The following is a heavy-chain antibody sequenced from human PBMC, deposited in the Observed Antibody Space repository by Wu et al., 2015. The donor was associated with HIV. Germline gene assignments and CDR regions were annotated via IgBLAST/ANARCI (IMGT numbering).Heavy chain of an antibody. Sequence: QVQLVQSGAEVKKPGSSVKVSCKASGGTFSSYAISWVRQAPGQGLEWMGGIIPIFGTANYAQKFQGRVTITTDESTSTAYMELSSLRSEDTAVYYCASSYPAHNYDSSGYYDYWGQGTLVTVSS. CDR2: IIPIFGTA. CDR3: ASSYPAHNYDSSGYYDY. J-gene: IGHJ4*02. CDR1: GGTFSSYA. V-gene: IGHV1-69*01. D-gene: IGHD3-22*01.